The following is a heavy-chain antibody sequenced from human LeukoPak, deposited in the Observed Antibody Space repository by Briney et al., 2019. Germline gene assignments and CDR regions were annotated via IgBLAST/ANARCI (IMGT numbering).Heavy chain of an antibody. V-gene: IGHV3-7*05. Sequence: PSETLSLTCDVSGGSISNTNWWSWVRQAPGKGLEWVANIKQDGSEKYYVDSVKGRFTISRDNAKNSLYLQMNSLRAEDTAVYYCAREAGIPPSTQQWPTSVDYWGQGTLVTVSS. CDR1: GGSISNTNW. J-gene: IGHJ4*02. D-gene: IGHD5-18*01. CDR2: IKQDGSEK. CDR3: AREAGIPPSTQQWPTSVDY.